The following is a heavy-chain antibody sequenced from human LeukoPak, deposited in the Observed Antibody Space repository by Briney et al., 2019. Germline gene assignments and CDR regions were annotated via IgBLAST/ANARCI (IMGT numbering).Heavy chain of an antibody. CDR1: GGSFSGYY. V-gene: IGHV4-34*01. CDR2: INHSGST. J-gene: IGHJ6*03. CDR3: ARGPPPRYCSSTSCYEGVYYYYYMDV. Sequence: PSETLSLTCAVYGGSFSGYYWSWIRQPPGKGLEWIGEINHSGSTNYNPSLKSRVTISVDTSKNQFSLKLSSVTAADTAVYYCARGPPPRYCSSTSCYEGVYYYYYMDVWGKGTTVTVSS. D-gene: IGHD2-2*01.